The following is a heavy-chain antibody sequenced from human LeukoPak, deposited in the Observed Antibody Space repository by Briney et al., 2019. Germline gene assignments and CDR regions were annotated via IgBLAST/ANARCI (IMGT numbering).Heavy chain of an antibody. CDR1: GFTFSTYS. D-gene: IGHD6-19*01. CDR3: ARALTNGWYILWYFDL. V-gene: IGHV3-21*06. CDR2: ISTSSSYI. J-gene: IGHJ2*01. Sequence: GGSLRLSCAASGFTFSTYSMTWVRQAPGKGLEWVSSISTSSSYIYYADSVKGRFTISRDDAKNSLYLRMNSLRAEDTAVYYCARALTNGWYILWYFDLWGRGTLVTVSS.